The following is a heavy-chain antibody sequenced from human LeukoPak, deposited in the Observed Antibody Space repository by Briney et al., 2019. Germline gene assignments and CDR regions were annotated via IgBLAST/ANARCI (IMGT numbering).Heavy chain of an antibody. D-gene: IGHD6-19*01. CDR3: ARVAVAGTYDVDY. J-gene: IGHJ4*02. CDR2: INPNSGGT. V-gene: IGHV1-2*02. Sequence: ASVKVSCKASGYTFTGYYMHCVRQAPGQGLEWMGWINPNSGGTNYAQKFQGRVTMTRDTSISTAYMELSRLRSDDTAVYYCARVAVAGTYDVDYWGQGTLVTVSS. CDR1: GYTFTGYY.